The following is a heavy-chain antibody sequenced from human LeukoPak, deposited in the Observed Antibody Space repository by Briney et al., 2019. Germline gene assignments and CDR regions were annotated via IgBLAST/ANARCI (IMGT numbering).Heavy chain of an antibody. J-gene: IGHJ4*02. V-gene: IGHV1-2*02. Sequence: ASVQVSCKASGYTFTGYYMHWVRQAPGQGLEWMGWINPNSVGTNYAQKFQGRVTITADKSTSTAYMELSSLRSEDTAVYYCARGIYDYVWGRIDYWGQGTLVTVSS. D-gene: IGHD3-16*01. CDR3: ARGIYDYVWGRIDY. CDR2: INPNSVGT. CDR1: GYTFTGYY.